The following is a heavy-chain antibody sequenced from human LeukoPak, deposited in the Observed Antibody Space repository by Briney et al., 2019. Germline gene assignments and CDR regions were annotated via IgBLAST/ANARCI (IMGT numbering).Heavy chain of an antibody. V-gene: IGHV3-23*01. D-gene: IGHD6-13*01. J-gene: IGHJ6*02. Sequence: PGGSLRLSCAASGFTFSSYAMNWVRQAPGKGLEWVSAISGSGGSTYYADSVKGRFTISRDNSKNTLYLQMNSLRAEDTAVYYCAKDQGLAAAGTVFYYYYYGMDVWGQGTTVTVSS. CDR2: ISGSGGST. CDR3: AKDQGLAAAGTVFYYYYYGMDV. CDR1: GFTFSSYA.